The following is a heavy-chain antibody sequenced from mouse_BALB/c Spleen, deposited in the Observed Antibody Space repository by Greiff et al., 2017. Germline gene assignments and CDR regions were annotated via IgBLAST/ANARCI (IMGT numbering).Heavy chain of an antibody. CDR1: GFTFSSYG. V-gene: IGHV5-6*02. J-gene: IGHJ3*01. Sequence: DVKLVESGGDLVKPGGSLKLSCAASGFTFSSYGMSWVRQTPDKRLEWVATISSGGSYTYYPDSVKGRFTISRDNAKNTLYLHMSSLKSEDTAMYYCARRSSSWGQGTLVTVSA. CDR3: ARRSSS. CDR2: ISSGGSYT.